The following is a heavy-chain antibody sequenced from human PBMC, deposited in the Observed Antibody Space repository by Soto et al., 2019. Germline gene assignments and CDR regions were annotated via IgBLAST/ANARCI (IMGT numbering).Heavy chain of an antibody. J-gene: IGHJ6*02. V-gene: IGHV1-69*06. D-gene: IGHD3-10*01. CDR3: ASHYYGSGSYRPPYYYGMDV. CDR1: GGTFSSYA. CDR2: IIPIFGTA. Sequence: GASVKVSCKASGGTFSSYAISWVRQAPGQGLEWMGGIIPIFGTANYAQKFQGRVTITADKSTSTAYMELSSLRSEDTAVYYCASHYYGSGSYRPPYYYGMDVWGQGTTVTVSS.